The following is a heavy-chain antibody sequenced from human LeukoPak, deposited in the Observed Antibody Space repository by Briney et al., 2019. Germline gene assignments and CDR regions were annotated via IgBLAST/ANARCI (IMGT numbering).Heavy chain of an antibody. CDR3: ARDQKGVRRGLPYFLGY. V-gene: IGHV3-30-3*01. J-gene: IGHJ4*02. CDR2: ISYDGSNK. D-gene: IGHD2/OR15-2a*01. Sequence: GGSLRLSCAASGFTFSSYAMHWVRQAPGKGLEWVAVISYDGSNKYYADSVKGRFTISRDNSKNTLYLQMNSLRAEDTAVYYCARDQKGVRRGLPYFLGYWGQGTLVTVSS. CDR1: GFTFSSYA.